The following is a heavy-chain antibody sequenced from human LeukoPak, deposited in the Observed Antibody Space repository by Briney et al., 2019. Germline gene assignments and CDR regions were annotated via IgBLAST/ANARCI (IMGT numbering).Heavy chain of an antibody. Sequence: GGSLRLSCAASGFTFSSYAMSWVRQAPGKGLEWVSAISGSGGSTYYADSVKGRFTISRDNSKNTLYWQMNSLRAEDTAVYYCAKDLVSGSYSRGYYFDYWGQGTLVTVSS. CDR1: GFTFSSYA. CDR3: AKDLVSGSYSRGYYFDY. CDR2: ISGSGGST. J-gene: IGHJ4*02. V-gene: IGHV3-23*01. D-gene: IGHD1-26*01.